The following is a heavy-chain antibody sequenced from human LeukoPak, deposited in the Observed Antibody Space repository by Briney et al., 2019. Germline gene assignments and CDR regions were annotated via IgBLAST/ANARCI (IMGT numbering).Heavy chain of an antibody. CDR3: ARGRSHYYDSSDIDQLGY. J-gene: IGHJ4*02. V-gene: IGHV3-48*03. CDR2: ISSSGSTI. CDR1: GFTFSSYE. D-gene: IGHD3-22*01. Sequence: PGGSLRLSCAASGFTFSSYEMNWVSQAPGKGLEWVSYISSSGSTIYYADSVKGRFTISRDNAKNSLYLQMNSLRAEDTAVYYCARGRSHYYDSSDIDQLGYWGQGTLVTVSS.